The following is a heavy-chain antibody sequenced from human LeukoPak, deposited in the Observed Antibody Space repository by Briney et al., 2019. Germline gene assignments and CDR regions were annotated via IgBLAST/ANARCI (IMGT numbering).Heavy chain of an antibody. D-gene: IGHD1-26*01. J-gene: IGHJ4*02. CDR1: GGSISSYY. CDR2: IYYSGST. Sequence: SETLSLTCTVSGGSISSYYWSWIRQPPGKGLEWIGYIYYSGSTNYNPSLKSRVTISVDTSKNQFSLKLSSVTAADTAVYYCARGSLGAYFDYWGQGALVTVSS. CDR3: ARGSLGAYFDY. V-gene: IGHV4-59*01.